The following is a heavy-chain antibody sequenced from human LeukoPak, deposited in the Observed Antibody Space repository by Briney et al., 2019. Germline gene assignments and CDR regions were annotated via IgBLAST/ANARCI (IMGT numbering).Heavy chain of an antibody. CDR2: ISGSGSST. J-gene: IGHJ5*02. Sequence: GGTLRLSCAASGFTFSSYGMSWVRQAPGKGLEWVSAISGSGSSTYYADSRKGRFTISRDNSKNTLHLQMNSLRAEDTAVYPYNYQNIVVVPAAMLGTNWFDPWGQGTLVTVSS. CDR3: NYQNIVVVPAAMLGTNWFDP. V-gene: IGHV3-23*01. CDR1: GFTFSSYG. D-gene: IGHD2-2*01.